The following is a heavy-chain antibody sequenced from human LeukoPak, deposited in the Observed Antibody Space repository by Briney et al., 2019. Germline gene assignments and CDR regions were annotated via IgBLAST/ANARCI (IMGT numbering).Heavy chain of an antibody. J-gene: IGHJ4*02. Sequence: SETLSLTCTVSGGSISSYYWSWIRQPPGKGLEWIGYIYYSGSTNYNPSFKSRVTISLDTSKNQFSLKLSSVTAADTAVYYCARDRDNWNQMGGFDYWGQGTLVTVSS. V-gene: IGHV4-59*01. CDR1: GGSISSYY. CDR3: ARDRDNWNQMGGFDY. D-gene: IGHD1-20*01. CDR2: IYYSGST.